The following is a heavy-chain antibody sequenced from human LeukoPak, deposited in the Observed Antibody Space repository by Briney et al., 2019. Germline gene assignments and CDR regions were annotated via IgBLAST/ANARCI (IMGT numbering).Heavy chain of an antibody. CDR1: GFTFSSYS. Sequence: GGSLRLSCAASGFTFSSYSMNWVRQAPGKGLEWVSSIISSSSYIYYADSVKGRFTISRDNAKNSLYLQMNSLRAEDTAVYYCAREGAYDFWSGYYTNWFDPWGQGTLVTVS. D-gene: IGHD3-3*01. V-gene: IGHV3-21*01. CDR3: AREGAYDFWSGYYTNWFDP. J-gene: IGHJ5*02. CDR2: IISSSSYI.